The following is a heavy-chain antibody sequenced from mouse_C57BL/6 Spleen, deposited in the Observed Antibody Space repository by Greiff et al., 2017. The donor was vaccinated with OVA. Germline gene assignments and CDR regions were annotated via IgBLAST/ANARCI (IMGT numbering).Heavy chain of an antibody. CDR1: GYAFSSSW. J-gene: IGHJ2*01. Sequence: VKLQESGPELVKPGASVKISCKASGYAFSSSWMNWVKQRPGKGLEWIGRIYPGDGDTNYNGKFKGKATLTADKSSSTAYMQLSSLTSEDSAVYFCARWWSLGYWGQGTTLTVSS. CDR3: ARWWSLGY. CDR2: IYPGDGDT. V-gene: IGHV1-82*01. D-gene: IGHD1-1*02.